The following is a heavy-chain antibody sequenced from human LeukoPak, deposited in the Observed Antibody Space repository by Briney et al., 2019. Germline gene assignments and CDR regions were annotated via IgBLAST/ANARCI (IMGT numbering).Heavy chain of an antibody. Sequence: PSETLSLTCTISGDSISSSVYYWGWIRQPPGKRLEWIGSMYYSGRTYYNPSLKSRVTISLDTSKNQFSLNLSSVTAADTAVHYCARHYNTYYYFGMDVWGQGTTVTVSS. CDR1: GDSISSSVYY. CDR3: ARHYNTYYYFGMDV. CDR2: MYYSGRT. V-gene: IGHV4-39*01. D-gene: IGHD3-10*01. J-gene: IGHJ6*02.